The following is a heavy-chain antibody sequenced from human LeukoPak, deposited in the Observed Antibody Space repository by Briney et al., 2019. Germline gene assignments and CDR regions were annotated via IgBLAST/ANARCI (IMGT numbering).Heavy chain of an antibody. Sequence: GGSLRLSCAASGFTFSNYEMHWVRQAPGKGLEWVSYISSSGSDIYYADSVKGRFTISRDNAKNSLYLQMNSLRAEDTAVYYCARAVAGLRHFDYWGQGTLVTVSS. CDR3: ARAVAGLRHFDY. J-gene: IGHJ4*02. V-gene: IGHV3-48*03. D-gene: IGHD6-19*01. CDR2: ISSSGSDI. CDR1: GFTFSNYE.